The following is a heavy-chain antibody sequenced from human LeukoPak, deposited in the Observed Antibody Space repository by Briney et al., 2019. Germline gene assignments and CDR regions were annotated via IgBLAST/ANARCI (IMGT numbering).Heavy chain of an antibody. J-gene: IGHJ4*02. CDR2: INHSGST. D-gene: IGHD3-22*01. CDR3: ARGYYYDSSGYYTFLGFRPPLSFDY. Sequence: PSETLSLTCAVYGGSFSGYYWSWIRQPPGKGLEWIGEINHSGSTNYNPSLKSRVTISVDTSKNQFSLKLSSVTAADTAVYYCARGYYYDSSGYYTFLGFRPPLSFDYWGQGTLVTVSS. V-gene: IGHV4-34*01. CDR1: GGSFSGYY.